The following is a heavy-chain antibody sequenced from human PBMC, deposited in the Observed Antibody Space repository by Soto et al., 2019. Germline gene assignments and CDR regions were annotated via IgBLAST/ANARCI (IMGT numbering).Heavy chain of an antibody. CDR3: ARENGDYVFDY. CDR1: GGSISSGDYY. V-gene: IGHV4-30-4*01. Sequence: SETLSLTCTVSGGSISSGDYYWSWIRQPPGKGLEWIGYIYYSGSTYYNPSLKSRVTISVDTSKNQFSLKLSSVTAADTAVYYCARENGDYVFDYWGQGTLVPVSS. D-gene: IGHD4-17*01. CDR2: IYYSGST. J-gene: IGHJ4*02.